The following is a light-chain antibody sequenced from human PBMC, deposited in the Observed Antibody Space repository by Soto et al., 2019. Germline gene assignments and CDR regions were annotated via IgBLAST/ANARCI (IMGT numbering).Light chain of an antibody. J-gene: IGKJ5*01. Sequence: DIQMTQSPSTLSASVGDRVTITCRASQSISRLLAWYQQKPGRAPTLLIYKSSTLESGVPSRFSGSGSGAEFSLTIVSLQPDDFATYDCQQYNSYPLTFGQGTRLEIK. CDR3: QQYNSYPLT. CDR1: QSISRL. CDR2: KSS. V-gene: IGKV1-5*03.